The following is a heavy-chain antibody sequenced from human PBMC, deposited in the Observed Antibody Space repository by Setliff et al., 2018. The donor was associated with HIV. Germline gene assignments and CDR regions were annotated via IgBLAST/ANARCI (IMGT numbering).Heavy chain of an antibody. J-gene: IGHJ5*01. CDR3: AKERNPYYYDSSGYSWFDS. CDR2: IYSGGST. V-gene: IGHV3-53*01. Sequence: PGGSLRLSCAASGFTVSSNYMSWVRQAPGKGLEWVSVIYSGGSTYYADSVKGRFTISRDNSKNTLYLQMNSLRAEDTAVYYCAKERNPYYYDSSGYSWFDSWGQGTLVTVSS. D-gene: IGHD3-22*01. CDR1: GFTVSSNY.